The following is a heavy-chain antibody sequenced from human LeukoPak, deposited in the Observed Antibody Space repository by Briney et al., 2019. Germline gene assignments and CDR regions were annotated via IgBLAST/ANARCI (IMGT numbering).Heavy chain of an antibody. V-gene: IGHV4-59*04. J-gene: IGHJ4*02. CDR1: GGSISSNY. D-gene: IGHD6-13*01. CDR3: AASYSTSWPEIDY. CDR2: VYYSGST. Sequence: PSETLSLTCSVSGGSISSNYWSWIRQPPGKGLEWIGTVYYSGSTYYNPSLESRVTLFVDTSKNQSSLKLSSVTAADTAVYYCAASYSTSWPEIDYWGQGTLVTVSS.